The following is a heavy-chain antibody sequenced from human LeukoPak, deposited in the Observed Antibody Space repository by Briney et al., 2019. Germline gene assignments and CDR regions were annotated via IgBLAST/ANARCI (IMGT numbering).Heavy chain of an antibody. CDR2: IYYSGST. V-gene: IGHV4-59*01. CDR1: GGSISTYY. Sequence: SETLSLTCTVSGGSISTYYWSWIRQPPGKGLEWIGYIYYSGSTNYNPSLKSRVTISVDTSKSQFSLKLRSVTAADTAVYYCARVYYSRSYDYWYFDLWGRGTLVTVSS. D-gene: IGHD6-13*01. CDR3: ARVYYSRSYDYWYFDL. J-gene: IGHJ2*01.